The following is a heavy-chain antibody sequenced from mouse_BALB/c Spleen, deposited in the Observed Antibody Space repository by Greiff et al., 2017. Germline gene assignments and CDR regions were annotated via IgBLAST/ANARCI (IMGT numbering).Heavy chain of an antibody. D-gene: IGHD2-4*01. V-gene: IGHV2-2*02. CDR1: GFSLTSYG. CDR2: IWSGGST. CDR3: ARTGLRRLYYAMDY. Sequence: VQLQQSGPGLVQPSQSLSITCTVSGFSLTSYGVHWVRQSPGKGLEWLGVIWSGGSTDYNAAFISRLSISKDNSKSQVFFKMNSLQANDTAIYYCARTGLRRLYYAMDYWGQGTSVTVSS. J-gene: IGHJ4*01.